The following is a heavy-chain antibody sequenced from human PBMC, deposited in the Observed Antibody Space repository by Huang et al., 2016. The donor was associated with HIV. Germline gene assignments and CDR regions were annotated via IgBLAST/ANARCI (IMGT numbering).Heavy chain of an antibody. CDR3: VRGLGSTNRGFDI. D-gene: IGHD7-27*01. CDR1: GDSFSSYA. J-gene: IGHJ4*02. CDR2: IIPMFGPA. V-gene: IGHV1-69*06. Sequence: QVQLVQSGAEVKKPGSSVKVSCKASGDSFSSYAFTWVRQAQGQGLEWMGGIIPMFGPAEYAQKFQGRITSSADKSTKTAYLELSSLRAEDTATYYCVRGLGSTNRGFDIWGQGTLVTVSS.